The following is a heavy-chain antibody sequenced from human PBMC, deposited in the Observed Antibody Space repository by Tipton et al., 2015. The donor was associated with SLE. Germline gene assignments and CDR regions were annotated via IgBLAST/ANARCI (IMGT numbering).Heavy chain of an antibody. D-gene: IGHD2-15*01. Sequence: TLSLTCIVFGDSIRNRNYYWGWVRQPPGKGLEWIGSIYYKGNTYSNPSLKSRLIMSVDMSMNQFSLRLNSVTAADTAVYYCTRGLGYCGAGRCYPSPDSWGQGTLVTVSS. CDR1: GDSIRNRNYY. V-gene: IGHV4-39*02. CDR2: IYYKGNT. J-gene: IGHJ4*02. CDR3: TRGLGYCGAGRCYPSPDS.